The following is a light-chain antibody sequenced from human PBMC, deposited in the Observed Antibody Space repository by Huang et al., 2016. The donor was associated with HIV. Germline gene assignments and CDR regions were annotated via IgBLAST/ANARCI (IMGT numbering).Light chain of an antibody. CDR3: QQPGFT. CDR2: DAS. Sequence: EIVLTQSPATLSLSPGERATLSCRASQSVSSYLAWYQQKPGQAPRLLIYDASTRTPGIPARCSGSGSGTDITLTISSLEPEDFAVYYCQQPGFTFGPGTKVDIK. J-gene: IGKJ3*01. V-gene: IGKV3-11*01. CDR1: QSVSSY.